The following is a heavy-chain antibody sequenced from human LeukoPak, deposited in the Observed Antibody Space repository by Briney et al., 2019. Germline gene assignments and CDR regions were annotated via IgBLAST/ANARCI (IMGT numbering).Heavy chain of an antibody. CDR2: IFSAGDT. D-gene: IGHD2-15*01. V-gene: IGHV3-66*01. Sequence: PGESLRLSCVASGFSVRSSYMTWVRQAPGKGLEWISVIFSAGDTFYADSVKGRLTFSRDNSNNTLSLQMNNLRPEDTAVYYCARGSVVTAAVPLDHWGQGTLVAVSS. CDR3: ARGSVVTAAVPLDH. CDR1: GFSVRSSY. J-gene: IGHJ4*02.